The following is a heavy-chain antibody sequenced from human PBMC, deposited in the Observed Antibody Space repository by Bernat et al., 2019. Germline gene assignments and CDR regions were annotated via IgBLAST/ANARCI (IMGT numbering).Heavy chain of an antibody. CDR2: IYSDT. CDR1: GFTVSSHW. CDR3: ARGSGSYGDLDF. J-gene: IGHJ4*02. V-gene: IGHV3-74*01. Sequence: EVQLVESGAGLVQPGGSVRISCVASGFTVSSHWMHWVRQAPGKGLVWVSRIYSDTYYADSVKGRFTISRDNAKNTLYLQINSLRAEDTAVYYCARGSGSYGDLDFWGQGTLVTVSS. D-gene: IGHD3-10*01.